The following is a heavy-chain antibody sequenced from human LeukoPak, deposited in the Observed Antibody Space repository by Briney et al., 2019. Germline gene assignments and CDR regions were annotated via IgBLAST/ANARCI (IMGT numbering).Heavy chain of an antibody. J-gene: IGHJ4*02. CDR1: GGSISSGGYY. D-gene: IGHD3-16*01. V-gene: IGHV4-31*03. Sequence: PSETLSLTCTVSGGSISSGGYYWSWIRQHPGKGLEWIGYIYYSGSTYYNPSLKSRVTISVDTSKNQFSLKLSSVTAADTAVYYCARGRLGELPRTRYYFDYWGQGTLVTVSS. CDR2: IYYSGST. CDR3: ARGRLGELPRTRYYFDY.